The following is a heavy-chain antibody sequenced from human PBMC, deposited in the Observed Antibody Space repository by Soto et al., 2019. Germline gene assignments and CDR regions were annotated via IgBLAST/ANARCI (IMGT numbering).Heavy chain of an antibody. J-gene: IGHJ6*02. CDR3: ARLNSAWNDVGAMDG. CDR1: GFTFSTYA. V-gene: IGHV3-30-3*01. D-gene: IGHD1-1*01. Sequence: QVQLVESGGGVVQPGRSLRLSCAASGFTFSTYAMHRVRQSPGKGLEWVAVILYDGSKKDYADSGKGRFTISRDNSKNTLYLQMNSLRAEDTAVYYCARLNSAWNDVGAMDGWGQGTTVTVSS. CDR2: ILYDGSKK.